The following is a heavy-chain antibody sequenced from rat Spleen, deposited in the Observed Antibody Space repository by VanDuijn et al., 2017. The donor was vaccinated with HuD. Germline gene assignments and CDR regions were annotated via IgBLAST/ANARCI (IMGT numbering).Heavy chain of an antibody. CDR2: ISYDGSST. D-gene: IGHD1-12*02. V-gene: IGHV5-29*01. Sequence: EVQLVESGGGLVQPGRSLKLSCAASGFTFRNYWMFWIRQAPGKGLEWVATISYDGSSTYYRDSVKGRFTISRDNAKNTLYLQMDSLRSEDTATYYCARDYYDGTPPFGWWGQGTLVTVSS. CDR1: GFTFRNYW. J-gene: IGHJ3*01. CDR3: ARDYYDGTPPFGW.